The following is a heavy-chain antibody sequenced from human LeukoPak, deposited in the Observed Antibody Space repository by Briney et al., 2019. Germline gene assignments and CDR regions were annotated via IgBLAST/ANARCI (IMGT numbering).Heavy chain of an antibody. CDR1: GLTFSSYS. CDR2: ISSSSSYI. CDR3: ARVGIWYYDSSGLYFDY. Sequence: GGSLRLSCAASGLTFSSYSMNWVRQAPGKGLEWVSSISSSSSYIYYADSVKGRFTISTDNAKNSLYLQMNSLRAEDTAVYYCARVGIWYYDSSGLYFDYWGQGTLVTVSS. V-gene: IGHV3-21*03. J-gene: IGHJ4*02. D-gene: IGHD3-22*01.